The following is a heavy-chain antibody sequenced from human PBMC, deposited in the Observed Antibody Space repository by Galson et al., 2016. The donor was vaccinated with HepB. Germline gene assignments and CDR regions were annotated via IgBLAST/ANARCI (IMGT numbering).Heavy chain of an antibody. Sequence: SLRLSCAASGFAFHDYAMHWVRQVPGKGLEWVSGISWNSGRLVYADSVKGRFTISRDNVKNSLYLQMNSLRPDDTAFYYCAKDSSSSGWPIDCWGQGTLVTVSS. D-gene: IGHD2-2*01. J-gene: IGHJ4*02. CDR1: GFAFHDYA. V-gene: IGHV3-9*01. CDR3: AKDSSSSGWPIDC. CDR2: ISWNSGRL.